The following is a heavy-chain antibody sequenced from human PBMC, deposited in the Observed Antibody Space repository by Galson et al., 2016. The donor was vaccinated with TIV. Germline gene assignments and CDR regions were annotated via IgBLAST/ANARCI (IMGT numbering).Heavy chain of an antibody. CDR3: ARHWDT. CDR2: TYYRSKWYN. CDR1: GDSVSSNSA. J-gene: IGHJ5*02. V-gene: IGHV6-1*01. Sequence: CAISGDSVSSNSAWNWIRQSPSRGLEWLGRTYYRSKWYNDYALSVKSRITINPDTSKNQFSLQLNSMTPEDTAVYYCARHWDTWGQGTLVTVSS.